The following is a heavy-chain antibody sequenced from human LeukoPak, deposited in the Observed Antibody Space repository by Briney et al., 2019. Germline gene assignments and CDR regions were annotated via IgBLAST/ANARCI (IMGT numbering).Heavy chain of an antibody. CDR1: GFTASSNY. CDR2: IYSGGST. J-gene: IGHJ6*02. Sequence: GGSLRLSCAASGFTASSNYMSWVRQAPGKGLEWVSVIYSGGSTYYADSVKGRFTISRDNSKNTLYLQMNSLRAEDTAVYYCARGYSYYYYGMDVWGQGTTVTVSS. D-gene: IGHD1-1*01. V-gene: IGHV3-53*01. CDR3: ARGYSYYYYGMDV.